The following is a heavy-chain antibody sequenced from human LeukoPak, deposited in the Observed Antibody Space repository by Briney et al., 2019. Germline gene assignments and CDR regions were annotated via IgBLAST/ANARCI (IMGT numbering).Heavy chain of an antibody. J-gene: IGHJ6*02. CDR3: ARDFWSGYYTNGMDV. CDR2: IYYSGST. CDR1: GGSISSGGYY. V-gene: IGHV4-61*08. D-gene: IGHD3-3*01. Sequence: SETLSLTCTVSGGSISSGGYYWSWIRQHPGKGLEWIGYIYYSGSTNYNPSLKSRVTISVDTSKNQFSLKLSSVTAADTAVYYCARDFWSGYYTNGMDVWGQGTTVTVSS.